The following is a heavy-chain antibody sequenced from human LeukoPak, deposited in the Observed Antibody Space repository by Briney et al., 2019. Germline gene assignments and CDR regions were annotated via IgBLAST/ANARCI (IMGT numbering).Heavy chain of an antibody. V-gene: IGHV3-49*04. Sequence: GGSLRLSCTASGFTFGDCAMSWVRQAPGKGLEWVGFIRSKAYGGTTEYAASVKGRFTISRDDSKSIAYLQMNSLKTEDTAVYYCTRDREDYDILTYRYYFDYWGQGTLVTVSS. J-gene: IGHJ4*02. D-gene: IGHD3-9*01. CDR3: TRDREDYDILTYRYYFDY. CDR1: GFTFGDCA. CDR2: IRSKAYGGTT.